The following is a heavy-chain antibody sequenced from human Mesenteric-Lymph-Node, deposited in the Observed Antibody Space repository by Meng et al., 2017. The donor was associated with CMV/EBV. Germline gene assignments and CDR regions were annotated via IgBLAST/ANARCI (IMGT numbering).Heavy chain of an antibody. J-gene: IGHJ4*02. CDR1: GYTFTRYY. CDR3: ARVNYGDPNIDY. V-gene: IGHV1-46*01. Sequence: ASVKVSCKASGYTFTRYYMPWVRQPPGQGLEWMGIINPSGGSTSYAQKFQGRVTMTTDTSTSTAYMELRSLRSDDTAVYYCARVNYGDPNIDYWGQGTLVTISS. CDR2: INPSGGST. D-gene: IGHD4-17*01.